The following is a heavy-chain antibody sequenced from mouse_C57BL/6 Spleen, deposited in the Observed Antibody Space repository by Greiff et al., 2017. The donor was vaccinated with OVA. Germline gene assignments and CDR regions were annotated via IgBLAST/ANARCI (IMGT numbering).Heavy chain of an antibody. CDR2: IDPSDSYT. CDR1: GYTFTSYW. Sequence: VQLQQSGAELVKPGASVKLSCKASGYTFTSYWMQWVKQRPGQGLEWIGEIDPSDSYTNYNQKFKGKATLTVDTSSSTAYMQLSSLTSEDSAVYYCARRGYGSSLSYWYFDVWGTGTTVTVSS. D-gene: IGHD1-1*01. V-gene: IGHV1-50*01. J-gene: IGHJ1*03. CDR3: ARRGYGSSLSYWYFDV.